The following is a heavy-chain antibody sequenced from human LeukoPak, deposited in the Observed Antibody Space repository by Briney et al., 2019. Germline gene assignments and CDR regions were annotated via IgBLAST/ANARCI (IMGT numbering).Heavy chain of an antibody. CDR1: GFTFSSYA. D-gene: IGHD1-26*01. V-gene: IGHV3-23*01. CDR3: GRDLGGRSGY. Sequence: PGGSLRLSCAASGFTFSSYAMSWVRQAPGKGLEWVSAISGSGGSTYYADSVRGRFRVSRDNAENTLYLQMNSLRAEDTAVYYCGRDLGGRSGYWGQGTLVTVSS. CDR2: ISGSGGST. J-gene: IGHJ4*02.